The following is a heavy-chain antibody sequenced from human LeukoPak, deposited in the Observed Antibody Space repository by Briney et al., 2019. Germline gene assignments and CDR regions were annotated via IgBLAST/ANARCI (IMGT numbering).Heavy chain of an antibody. J-gene: IGHJ6*02. D-gene: IGHD3/OR15-3a*01. CDR1: GVSISGSTSY. CDR3: LSGGLVLEYRGDHYYGLDV. V-gene: IGHV4-39*01. Sequence: PSETLSLTCTVSGVSISGSTSYWGWIRRPPGKGLEWIGDSYFSGSTYYNPSLKTLVTISVDTSKNQSSLKLSSVTAEDTAVYYCLSGGLVLEYRGDHYYGLDVWGQGPTVPVSS. CDR2: SYFSGST.